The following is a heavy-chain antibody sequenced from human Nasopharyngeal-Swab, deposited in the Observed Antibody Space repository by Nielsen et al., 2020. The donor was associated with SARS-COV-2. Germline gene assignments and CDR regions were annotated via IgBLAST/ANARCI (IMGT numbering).Heavy chain of an antibody. CDR3: ARVPDPMQLARRGGYYFDY. J-gene: IGHJ4*02. CDR1: GFTFSSYE. D-gene: IGHD6-6*01. V-gene: IGHV3-48*03. CDR2: ISSSGSTI. Sequence: GGSLRLSCAASGFTFSSYEMNWVRQAPGKGLEWVSYISSSGSTIYYADSVKGRFTISRDNAKNSLYLQMNSLRAEDTAVYYCARVPDPMQLARRGGYYFDYWGQGTLVTVSS.